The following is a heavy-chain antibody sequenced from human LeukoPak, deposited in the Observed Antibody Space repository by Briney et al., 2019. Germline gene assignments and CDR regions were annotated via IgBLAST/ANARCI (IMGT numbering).Heavy chain of an antibody. V-gene: IGHV3-15*01. D-gene: IGHD3-3*01. Sequence: GGSLRLSCAASGFTFSNAWMSWVRQAPGKGLEWVGRIKSKTDGGTTDYAAPVKGRFTISRDDSKNTLYLQMNSLKTEDTAVYYCAKDRRRFWSGYLDYWGQGALVTVSS. CDR2: IKSKTDGGTT. J-gene: IGHJ4*02. CDR3: AKDRRRFWSGYLDY. CDR1: GFTFSNAW.